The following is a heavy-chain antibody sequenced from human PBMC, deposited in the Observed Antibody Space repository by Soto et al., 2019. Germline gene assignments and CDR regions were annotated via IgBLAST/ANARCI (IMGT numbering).Heavy chain of an antibody. D-gene: IGHD3-22*01. Sequence: PSETLSLTCTVSGGSISSYYWSWIRQPPGKGLEWIGYIYYSGSTNYNPSLKSRVTISVDTSKNQFSLKLSSVTAADTAVYYCARDKRFAYYYDSSGYFYFDYWGQGNLVTVSS. CDR2: IYYSGST. J-gene: IGHJ4*02. V-gene: IGHV4-59*01. CDR1: GGSISSYY. CDR3: ARDKRFAYYYDSSGYFYFDY.